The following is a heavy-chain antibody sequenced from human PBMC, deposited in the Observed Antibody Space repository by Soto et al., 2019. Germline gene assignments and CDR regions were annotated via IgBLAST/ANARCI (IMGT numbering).Heavy chain of an antibody. J-gene: IGHJ4*02. V-gene: IGHV1-18*01. CDR3: ARGLGYSYAKYYFDY. Sequence: GASVKVSCTASGYTFTSYGISWVRQAPGQGLEWMGWISAYNGNTNYAQKLQGRVTMTTDTSTSTAYMELRSLRSDDTAVYYCARGLGYSYAKYYFDYWGQGTLVTVSS. CDR1: GYTFTSYG. D-gene: IGHD5-18*01. CDR2: ISAYNGNT.